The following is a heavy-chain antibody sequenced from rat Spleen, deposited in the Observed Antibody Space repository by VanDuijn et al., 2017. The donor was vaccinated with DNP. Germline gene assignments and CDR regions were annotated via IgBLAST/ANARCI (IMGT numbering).Heavy chain of an antibody. CDR1: GFSLTSYG. CDR3: ASGSGD. V-gene: IGHV2S12*01. J-gene: IGHJ2*01. D-gene: IGHD5-1*01. Sequence: QVQLKESGPGLVQPSQTLSLTCTVSGFSLTSYGVSWVRQPPGKGLEWIAAISSGGSTYYNSALKSRLSISRDTSKSQVFLKLNSVKTEETAMYFCASGSGDWGQGVMVIVSS. CDR2: ISSGGST.